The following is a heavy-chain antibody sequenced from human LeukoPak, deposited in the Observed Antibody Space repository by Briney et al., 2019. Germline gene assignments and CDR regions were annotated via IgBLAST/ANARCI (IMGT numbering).Heavy chain of an antibody. J-gene: IGHJ3*02. CDR2: IKQDESEK. D-gene: IGHD6-13*01. CDR3: ARALGSGYGQEGFDI. CDR1: GLTFSNYF. Sequence: PPGGSLRLSCAASGLTFSNYFMSWVRQAPGKGLEWVANIKQDESEKYYVDSVKGRFTISRDNAKNSLYLQMNNLRDEDTAVYYCARALGSGYGQEGFDIWGRGTTVTVSS. V-gene: IGHV3-7*01.